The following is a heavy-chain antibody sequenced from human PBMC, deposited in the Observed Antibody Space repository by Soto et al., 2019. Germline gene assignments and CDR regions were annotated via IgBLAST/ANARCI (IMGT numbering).Heavy chain of an antibody. CDR2: IYHSGST. J-gene: IGHJ4*02. CDR3: ARGLGGIGYYFDY. CDR1: GGSISSGGYS. Sequence: SETLSLTCAVSGGSISSGGYSWSWIRQPPGKGLEWIGYIYHSGSTYYNPSLQSRVTISVDRSKNQFSLKLSSVTAADTAVYYCARGLGGIGYYFDYWGQGTLVTVSS. V-gene: IGHV4-30-2*01. D-gene: IGHD3-16*01.